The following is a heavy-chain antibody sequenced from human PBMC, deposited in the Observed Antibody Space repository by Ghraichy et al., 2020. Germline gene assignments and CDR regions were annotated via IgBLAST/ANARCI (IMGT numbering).Heavy chain of an antibody. Sequence: ASVKVSCKASGYTFTDYYIHWVRQAPGQGLEWMGIINPGGGTTGYAEKFQGRVTMTRDTSTSTVYMALSSLRYEDTAVYYCARGTGGSGYYAEYFDQWGQGTLVAVSS. J-gene: IGHJ4*02. V-gene: IGHV1-46*03. D-gene: IGHD3-3*01. CDR1: GYTFTDYY. CDR3: ARGTGGSGYYAEYFDQ. CDR2: INPGGGTT.